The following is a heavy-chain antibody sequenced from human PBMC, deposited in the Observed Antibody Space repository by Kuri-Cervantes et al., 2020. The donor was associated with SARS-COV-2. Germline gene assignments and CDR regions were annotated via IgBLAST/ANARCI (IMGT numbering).Heavy chain of an antibody. CDR3: AKDGSVTKVARTTYYYYHYMDV. CDR1: GFTFSSYA. CDR2: ISYDGSNK. J-gene: IGHJ6*03. Sequence: LSLTCAASGFTFSSYAMHWVRQAPGKGLEWVAVISYDGSNKYYADSVKGRFTISRDNSKNTLYLQMNSLRAEDTAVYYCAKDGSVTKVARTTYYYYHYMDVWGKGTAVTVSS. V-gene: IGHV3-30-3*01. D-gene: IGHD4-23*01.